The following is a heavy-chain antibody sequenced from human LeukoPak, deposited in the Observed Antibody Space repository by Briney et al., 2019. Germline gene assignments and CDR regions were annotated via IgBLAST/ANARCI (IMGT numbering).Heavy chain of an antibody. V-gene: IGHV1-8*01. CDR2: MNPKRGNT. J-gene: IGHJ6*02. D-gene: IGHD6-13*01. CDR1: GYSLTSFD. CDR3: ARGGSSSSYYNNYGMDV. Sequence: ASVKVSCKASGYSLTSFDINWVRQGSGQGLEWMGWMNPKRGNTGYAPTFQGRVTITRDTSINTAFMELSSLRPDDTAVYYCARGGSSSSYYNNYGMDVWGQGTTITVSS.